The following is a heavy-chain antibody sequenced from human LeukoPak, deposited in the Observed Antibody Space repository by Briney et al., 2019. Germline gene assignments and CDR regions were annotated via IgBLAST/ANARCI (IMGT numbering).Heavy chain of an antibody. Sequence: GESLKISCKGSGYSFTIYWIGWVRQMPGKGLEWMEIIYPGASDTRYSPSFQGQVTISADKSISTAYLQWSSLKASDTAMYYCASTYYYDSSGYGGYYWGQGNLVTVSS. CDR3: ASTYYYDSSGYGGYY. V-gene: IGHV5-51*01. D-gene: IGHD3-22*01. CDR1: GYSFTIYW. CDR2: IYPGASDT. J-gene: IGHJ4*02.